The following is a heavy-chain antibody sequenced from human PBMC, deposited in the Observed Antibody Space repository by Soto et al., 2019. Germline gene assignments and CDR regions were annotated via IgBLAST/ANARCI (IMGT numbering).Heavy chain of an antibody. CDR1: GFTFDDYA. CDR3: AKDIIFDCSSTSCPRYFDY. D-gene: IGHD2-2*01. V-gene: IGHV3-9*01. Sequence: EVQLVESGGGLVQPGRSLRLSCAASGFTFDDYAMHWVRQAPGKGLEWVSGISWNSGSIGYADSVKGRFTISRDNAKNSLYLQMNSLRAEDTALYYCAKDIIFDCSSTSCPRYFDYWGQGTLVTVSS. J-gene: IGHJ4*02. CDR2: ISWNSGSI.